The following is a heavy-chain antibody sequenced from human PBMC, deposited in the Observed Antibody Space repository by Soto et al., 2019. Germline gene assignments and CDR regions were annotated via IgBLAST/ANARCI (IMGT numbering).Heavy chain of an antibody. V-gene: IGHV3-72*01. CDR2: TRNKANSYTT. Sequence: EVQLVESGGGLVQPGGSLRLSCAASGFTFSDHYMGWVRQAPGKGLAWVGRTRNKANSYTTAYAASVKGRFTISRDDSKNSLYLQMNSLKTEETAVYYCARFYYDCSGYSLWGQGTLVTVSS. CDR1: GFTFSDHY. CDR3: ARFYYDCSGYSL. D-gene: IGHD3-22*01. J-gene: IGHJ4*02.